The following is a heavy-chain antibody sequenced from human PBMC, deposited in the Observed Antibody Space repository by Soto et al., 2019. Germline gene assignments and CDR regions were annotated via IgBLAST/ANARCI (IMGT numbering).Heavy chain of an antibody. V-gene: IGHV1-3*01. Sequence: VSVKVSCKASGYTFTDYAIHWVRQAPGQGLEWMGWINADNDNTKYSQRFQGRVTITRDTSASTVYMELSSLKSEDTAVYYCARVARPPGYSGYHLSPFDYWGQGTLVTVSS. CDR1: GYTFTDYA. D-gene: IGHD5-12*01. CDR3: ARVARPPGYSGYHLSPFDY. J-gene: IGHJ4*02. CDR2: INADNDNT.